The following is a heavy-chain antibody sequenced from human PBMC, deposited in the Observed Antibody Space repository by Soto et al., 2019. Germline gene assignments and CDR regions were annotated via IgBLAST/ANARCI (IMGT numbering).Heavy chain of an antibody. CDR2: IIPMFGTT. J-gene: IGHJ6*02. CDR3: ASLGVGDWANYYYYYGMDV. Sequence: QVQLVQSGAEVRKPGSSVKVSCKASGGTFSRYAINWVRQAPGQGLEWMGGIIPMFGTTNYAQKFKGRVTITADESTSTVYMELNTLRSEDAAVYYCASLGVGDWANYYYYYGMDVWGQGTTVTVSS. CDR1: GGTFSRYA. V-gene: IGHV1-69*01. D-gene: IGHD2-21*02.